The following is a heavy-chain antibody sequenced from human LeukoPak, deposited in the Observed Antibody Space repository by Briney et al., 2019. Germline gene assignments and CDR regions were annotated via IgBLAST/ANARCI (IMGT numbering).Heavy chain of an antibody. Sequence: SETLSLTCAVYGGSFSGYYWSWIRQPPGKGPEWIGEINHSGSTNYNPSLKSRVTISVDTSKNQFSLKLSSVTAADTAVYYCARGSTVFDYWGQGTLVTVSS. V-gene: IGHV4-34*01. CDR3: ARGSTVFDY. CDR1: GGSFSGYY. D-gene: IGHD4-11*01. J-gene: IGHJ4*02. CDR2: INHSGST.